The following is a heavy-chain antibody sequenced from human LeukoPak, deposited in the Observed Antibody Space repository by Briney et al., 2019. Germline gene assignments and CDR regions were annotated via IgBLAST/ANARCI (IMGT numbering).Heavy chain of an antibody. CDR1: GFTFSSYA. D-gene: IGHD1-1*01. V-gene: IGHV3-23*01. Sequence: GGSLRLSCAASGFTFSSYAMSWVRQSPARGLEWVASISPGGGTTYYADYVKGRFTISRDNSNNTLYVQMHSLRAEDTAVFYCAKVRSGSANWALRIFDNWGQGTLVTVSS. J-gene: IGHJ4*02. CDR2: ISPGGGTT. CDR3: AKVRSGSANWALRIFDN.